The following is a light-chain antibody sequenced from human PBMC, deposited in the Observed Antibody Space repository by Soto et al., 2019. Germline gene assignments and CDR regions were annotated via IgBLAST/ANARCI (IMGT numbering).Light chain of an antibody. CDR2: AAS. V-gene: IGKV1-27*01. J-gene: IGKJ3*01. CDR3: QHYHSPPFT. Sequence: DIQMTQSPSSLSAFVGDSVTFTCRASQGISNYLAWYHQKPGKVPKLLVYAASTLHSQVPSRISGSGPGTEFTLTIRSLQPEDVGTYYCQHYHSPPFTFGPGTKVDIK. CDR1: QGISNY.